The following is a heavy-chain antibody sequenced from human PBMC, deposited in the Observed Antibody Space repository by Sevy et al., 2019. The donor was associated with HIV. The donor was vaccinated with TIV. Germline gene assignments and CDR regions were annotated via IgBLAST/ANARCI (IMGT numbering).Heavy chain of an antibody. CDR3: STDPIIVLLVTNGMDV. V-gene: IGHV3-15*01. J-gene: IGHJ6*02. Sequence: GGSLRLSCAASGFTFYYAWMSWVRQAPGKGLEWVGRIKSKSDGGTVDYAAPVKGGFTISRDDSKNTLYLQMNNLKTEDTAVYYCSTDPIIVLLVTNGMDVWGQGTTVTVSS. CDR1: GFTFYYAW. CDR2: IKSKSDGGTV. D-gene: IGHD2-8*01.